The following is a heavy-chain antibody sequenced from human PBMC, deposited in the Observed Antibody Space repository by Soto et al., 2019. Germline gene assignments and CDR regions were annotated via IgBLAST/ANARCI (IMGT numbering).Heavy chain of an antibody. CDR2: ISYDGSNK. Sequence: GGSLRLSCAASGFTFSSYGMHWVRQAPGKGLEWVAVISYDGSNKYYADSVKGRFTISRDNSKNTLYLQMNSLRAEDTAVYYCAKDRWDYDILTGLFDYWGQGTLVTVSS. J-gene: IGHJ4*02. CDR1: GFTFSSYG. D-gene: IGHD3-9*01. V-gene: IGHV3-30*18. CDR3: AKDRWDYDILTGLFDY.